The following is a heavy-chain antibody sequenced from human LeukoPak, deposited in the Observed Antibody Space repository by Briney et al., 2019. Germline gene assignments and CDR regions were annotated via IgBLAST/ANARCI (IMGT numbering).Heavy chain of an antibody. Sequence: SETLSLTCTVSGGSISSYYWSWIRQPPGKGLEWIGDIYYSGSTNYNPSLKSRVTISVDTSKNQFSLKLSSVTAADTAVYYCARGGGIYGSGSYFPQTRFDPWGQGTLVTVSS. D-gene: IGHD3-10*01. CDR2: IYYSGST. CDR3: ARGGGIYGSGSYFPQTRFDP. J-gene: IGHJ5*02. V-gene: IGHV4-59*01. CDR1: GGSISSYY.